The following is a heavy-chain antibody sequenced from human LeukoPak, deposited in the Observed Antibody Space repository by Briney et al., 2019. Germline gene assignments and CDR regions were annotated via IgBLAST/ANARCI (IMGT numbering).Heavy chain of an antibody. CDR2: IYYSGST. J-gene: IGHJ4*02. V-gene: IGHV4-39*07. CDR1: GGSISSSSYY. D-gene: IGHD3-10*01. CDR3: AKDLYYDSGSYYRFDY. Sequence: NPSETLSLTCNVSGGSISSSSYYWGWIRQPPGKGLEWIGSIYYSGSTYYNPSLKSRVTISVDTSKKQFSLKLSSVTAADTAVYYCAKDLYYDSGSYYRFDYWGQGTLVTVSS.